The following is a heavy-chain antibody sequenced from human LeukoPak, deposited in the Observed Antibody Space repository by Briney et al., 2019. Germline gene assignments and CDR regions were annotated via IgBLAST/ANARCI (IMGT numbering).Heavy chain of an antibody. D-gene: IGHD3-3*01. CDR2: IYHSGSI. Sequence: SETLSLTCTVSGGSISSYYWSWIRQPPGKGLEWIGEIYHSGSINYNPSLKSRVTISVDKSKNQFSLKLSSVTAADTAVYYCARAVYDFWSGYSIDAFDIWGQGTMVTVSS. V-gene: IGHV4-59*12. J-gene: IGHJ3*02. CDR1: GGSISSYY. CDR3: ARAVYDFWSGYSIDAFDI.